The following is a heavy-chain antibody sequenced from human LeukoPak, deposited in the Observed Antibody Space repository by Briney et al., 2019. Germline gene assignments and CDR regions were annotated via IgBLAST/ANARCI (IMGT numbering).Heavy chain of an antibody. CDR1: GFTFSSYA. Sequence: PGGSLRLSCAGSGFTFSSYAMHWVRQAPGKGLEWVAVISYDGSNKYYADSVKGRFTISRDNSKNTLFLQMNSLRVEDTAVYYCARTSYYHRVYYFDYWGQGTLVTVSS. V-gene: IGHV3-30*04. D-gene: IGHD3-9*01. CDR2: ISYDGSNK. CDR3: ARTSYYHRVYYFDY. J-gene: IGHJ4*02.